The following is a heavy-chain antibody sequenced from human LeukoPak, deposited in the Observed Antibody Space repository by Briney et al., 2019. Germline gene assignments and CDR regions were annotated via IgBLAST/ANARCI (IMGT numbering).Heavy chain of an antibody. CDR3: ARSRRSWSTFDY. D-gene: IGHD6-13*01. CDR2: IHTSGST. CDR1: GGSISNYY. V-gene: IGHV4-4*07. Sequence: SETLSLTCTVSGGSISNYYWSWIRQPAGKGLEWIGRIHTSGSTNYNPSLKSRVTISVDTSKNQFSLKLTSVTATHTAVYYCARSRRSWSTFDYWGQGTLVTVSS. J-gene: IGHJ4*02.